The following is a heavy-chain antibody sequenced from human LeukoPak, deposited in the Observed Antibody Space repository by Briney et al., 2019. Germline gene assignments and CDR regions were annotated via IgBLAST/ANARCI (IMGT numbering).Heavy chain of an antibody. J-gene: IGHJ4*02. Sequence: SETLSLTCTVSGGXISSFYWSWIRQPPGKGLEWIGFISYSVSTNYNPSLRGRVTISVDTSKNQFSLKLSSVTGADTAVYYCARGGPGSGWHYYLDYWGQGTLVTVSS. D-gene: IGHD3-22*01. CDR2: ISYSVST. V-gene: IGHV4-59*13. CDR1: GGXISSFY. CDR3: ARGGPGSGWHYYLDY.